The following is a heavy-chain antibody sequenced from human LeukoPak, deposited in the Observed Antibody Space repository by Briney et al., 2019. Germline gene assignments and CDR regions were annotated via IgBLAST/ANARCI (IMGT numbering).Heavy chain of an antibody. CDR2: IYHSGST. CDR1: GYSISSGYY. Sequence: PSETLSLTCAVSGYSISSGYYWGWIRQPPGKGLEWIGSIYHSGSTYYNPSLKSRVTISVDTSKNQFSLKLSSVTAADTAVYYCARSHKAMAGEGLFDYWGQGTLVTVSS. D-gene: IGHD5-18*01. J-gene: IGHJ4*02. CDR3: ARSHKAMAGEGLFDY. V-gene: IGHV4-38-2*01.